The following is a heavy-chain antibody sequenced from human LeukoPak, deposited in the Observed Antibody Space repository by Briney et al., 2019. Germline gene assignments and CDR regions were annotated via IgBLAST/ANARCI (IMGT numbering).Heavy chain of an antibody. CDR3: AKDRPGIAAAGTPDY. J-gene: IGHJ4*02. V-gene: IGHV3-53*05. Sequence: GGSLRLSCAASGFTVSSNYMSWVRQAPGKGLEWVSVIYSGGSTYYADSVKGRFTISRDNSKNTLYLQMNSLRAEDTAVYYCAKDRPGIAAAGTPDYWGQGTLVTVSS. CDR2: IYSGGST. CDR1: GFTVSSNY. D-gene: IGHD6-13*01.